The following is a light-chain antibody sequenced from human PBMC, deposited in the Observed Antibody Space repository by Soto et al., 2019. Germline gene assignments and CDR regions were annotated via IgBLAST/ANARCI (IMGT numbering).Light chain of an antibody. CDR2: AAS. CDR1: QSVITN. CDR3: QQYNIRPYT. J-gene: IGKJ2*01. Sequence: EIVMTQSPATLSVSPGERATLSCRASQSVITNLAWYQQKSGQAPRLLIYAASTRATGVPGRFSGSGSATEFTLTISSLESADFAVYYCQQYNIRPYTFGQGTKVDIK. V-gene: IGKV3-15*01.